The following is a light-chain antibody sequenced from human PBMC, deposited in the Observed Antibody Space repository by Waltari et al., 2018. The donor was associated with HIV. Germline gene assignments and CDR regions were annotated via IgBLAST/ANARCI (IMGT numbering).Light chain of an antibody. J-gene: IGLJ3*02. V-gene: IGLV1-47*01. CDR3: AVWDDKLGAWL. CDR2: RND. Sequence: QSVLSQPPSAPGTPGPRVTISCSGGLSNIGSNYVYWYHQFSGMAPKLVIFRNDQRPPEVHDRFTGSKSGTSASLIVTGLQSEDESDYYCAVWDDKLGAWLFGGGTRVTV. CDR1: LSNIGSNY.